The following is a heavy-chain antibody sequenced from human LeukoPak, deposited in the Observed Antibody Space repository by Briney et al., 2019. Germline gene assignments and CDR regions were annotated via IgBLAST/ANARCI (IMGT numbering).Heavy chain of an antibody. CDR3: ARGLVEMATWYFDL. CDR1: GGSIINSNW. V-gene: IGHV4-4*02. D-gene: IGHD5-24*01. Sequence: SGTLSLTCAVSGGSIINSNWWSWVRQPPGKGLEWIGEIDHSGSTSYNPSLKSRVTMSVDRSQNQFSLRLSTVTAADTAVYYCARGLVEMATWYFDLWGRGTLVTVSS. CDR2: IDHSGST. J-gene: IGHJ2*01.